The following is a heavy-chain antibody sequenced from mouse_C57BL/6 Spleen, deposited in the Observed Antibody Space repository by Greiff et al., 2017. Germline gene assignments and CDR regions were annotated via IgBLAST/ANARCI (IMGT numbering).Heavy chain of an antibody. J-gene: IGHJ1*03. CDR3: ARGGGGFWYFDV. D-gene: IGHD1-1*02. CDR1: GYSITSGYY. CDR2: ISYDGSN. V-gene: IGHV3-6*01. Sequence: EVQLQESGPGLVKPSQSLSLTCSVTGYSITSGYYWNWIRQFPGNKLEWMGYISYDGSNNYHPSLKNRISITRDTSKNQFFLKLNSVTTEDTATYYCARGGGGFWYFDVWGTGTTVTVSS.